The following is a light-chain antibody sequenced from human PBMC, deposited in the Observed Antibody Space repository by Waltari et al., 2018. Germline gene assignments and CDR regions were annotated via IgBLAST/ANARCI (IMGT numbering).Light chain of an antibody. V-gene: IGKV2-28*01. Sequence: DIVMTQSPLYLSVSPGEPASISCRSSQSLLESNGYNYLDWYLQKPGQSPQILIYLGSSRASGVPDRFSGRGSGTDFTLKISRVEAEDAVVYYCMEALQSVTFGQGTRLEIK. CDR3: MEALQSVT. CDR2: LGS. J-gene: IGKJ5*01. CDR1: QSLLESNGYNY.